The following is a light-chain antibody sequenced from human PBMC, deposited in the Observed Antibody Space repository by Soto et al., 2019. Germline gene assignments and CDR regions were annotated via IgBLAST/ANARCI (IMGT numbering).Light chain of an antibody. CDR1: QTISTY. CDR3: QHSFNLPYT. Sequence: DIQMTQSPSSLSSSVGDRVTITCRASQTISTYLNWYQQNPGKAPKLLIYAASNLQSGVPSRFSGSGSGTYFTLPIHSLQSEDFATYYCQHSFNLPYTFGQGTKLEI. CDR2: AAS. J-gene: IGKJ2*01. V-gene: IGKV1-39*01.